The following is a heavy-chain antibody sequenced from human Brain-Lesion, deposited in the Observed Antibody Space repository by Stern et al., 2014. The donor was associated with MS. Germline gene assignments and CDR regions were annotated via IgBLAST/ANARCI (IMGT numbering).Heavy chain of an antibody. V-gene: IGHV4-4*02. Sequence: QLQLQESGPGLVKPSGTLSLTCAVSGGSISSSNWWSWVRQSPGKGLEWIGESDNSGSTIYNPSLKSRVTVSVDKFKNRFSQNLRSVTAADTAVYFCARFPASRPHVFDSWGQGTLVTVSS. CDR1: GGSISSSNW. CDR2: SDNSGST. D-gene: IGHD6-13*01. J-gene: IGHJ4*02. CDR3: ARFPASRPHVFDS.